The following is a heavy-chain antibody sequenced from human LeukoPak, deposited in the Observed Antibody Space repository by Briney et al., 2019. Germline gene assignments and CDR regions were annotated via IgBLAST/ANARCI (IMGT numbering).Heavy chain of an antibody. V-gene: IGHV3-21*01. D-gene: IGHD3-22*01. Sequence: PGGSLRLSCAASGFTFSSYSMNWVRQAPGKGLEGVSSISSSSSYIYYADSVKGRFTISRDNAKNSLYLQMNSLRAEDTAVYYCARDGYYYDSSGYYFGGGQGTLVTVSS. CDR1: GFTFSSYS. CDR2: ISSSSSYI. J-gene: IGHJ4*02. CDR3: ARDGYYYDSSGYYFG.